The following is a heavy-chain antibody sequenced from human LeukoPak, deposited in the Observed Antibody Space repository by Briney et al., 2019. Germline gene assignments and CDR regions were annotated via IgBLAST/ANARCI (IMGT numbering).Heavy chain of an antibody. D-gene: IGHD6-19*01. Sequence: GGSLRLSCAASGFTFDDYAMHWVRQAPGKGLEWVALISGYGGDPYYADSVRGRFTISRDNRKNSLLLQINSLRTEDTAFYYCVRDFSVADLTDYWGQGTLVTVSS. CDR3: VRDFSVADLTDY. V-gene: IGHV3-43*02. CDR1: GFTFDDYA. J-gene: IGHJ4*02. CDR2: ISGYGGDP.